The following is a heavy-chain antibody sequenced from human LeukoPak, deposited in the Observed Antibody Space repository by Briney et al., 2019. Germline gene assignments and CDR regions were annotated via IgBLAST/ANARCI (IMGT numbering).Heavy chain of an antibody. J-gene: IGHJ4*02. CDR2: ISDNGSST. CDR3: AKDHGYNPAYDY. Sequence: GGSLRLSCAASGFTFSSYAMSWVRQAPGKGLEWVSAISDNGSSTYYADSVKGRFTISRDNSKNTLYLQMNSLRAEDTAVYYCAKDHGYNPAYDYWGRGTLVTVSS. CDR1: GFTFSSYA. V-gene: IGHV3-23*01. D-gene: IGHD5-24*01.